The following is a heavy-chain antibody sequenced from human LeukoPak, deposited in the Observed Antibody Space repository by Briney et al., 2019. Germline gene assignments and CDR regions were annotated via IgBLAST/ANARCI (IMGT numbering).Heavy chain of an antibody. V-gene: IGHV3-23*01. J-gene: IGHJ4*02. CDR2: ISGSGNRT. CDR3: AKGSGRSRPYYFDH. CDR1: GFTFSSYA. D-gene: IGHD1-26*01. Sequence: GGSLRLSCAASGFTFSSYAMSWVRQAPGKGLEWVSSISGSGNRTYYADSVKGRFTIFRDNSKNTLYLQMNSLRADDTAVYYCAKGSGRSRPYYFDHWGQGTLVTVSS.